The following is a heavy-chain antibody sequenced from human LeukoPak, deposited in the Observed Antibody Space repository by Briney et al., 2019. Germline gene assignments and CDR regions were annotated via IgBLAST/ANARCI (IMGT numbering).Heavy chain of an antibody. V-gene: IGHV4-34*01. CDR1: GGSFSGYY. D-gene: IGHD6-19*01. J-gene: IGHJ5*02. CDR2: INHSGST. CDR3: AVTEGIAVAGTDSHNWFDP. Sequence: PSETLSLTCAVYGGSFSGYYWSWIRQPPGKGLEWIGEINHSGSTNYNPSLKSRVTISVDTSKNQFSLKLSSVTAADTAVYYCAVTEGIAVAGTDSHNWFDPWGQGTLVTVSS.